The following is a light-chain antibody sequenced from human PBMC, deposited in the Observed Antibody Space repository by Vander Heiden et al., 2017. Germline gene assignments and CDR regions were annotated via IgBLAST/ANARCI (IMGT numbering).Light chain of an antibody. CDR2: AAS. J-gene: IGKJ4*01. V-gene: IGKV1-39*01. CDR1: QSISSY. Sequence: DIQMTQSPPSLSASVGERVTIPCRAGQSISSYLNWHQQKPGTATKLLIFAASSLQSGVPSMFSGSGAATDFTLTISSLQPEDFATYYCQRSYSTPLTFGAGTKVEIK. CDR3: QRSYSTPLT.